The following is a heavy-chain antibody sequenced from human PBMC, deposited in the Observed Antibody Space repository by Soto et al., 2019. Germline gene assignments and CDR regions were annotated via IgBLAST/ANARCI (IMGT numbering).Heavy chain of an antibody. J-gene: IGHJ6*02. V-gene: IGHV1-18*01. CDR1: GYTFTSYG. Sequence: QVQLVQSGAEVKKPGASVKVSCKASGYTFTSYGISSVRQAPGQGLEWMGWISAYNGNTNYAQKLQGRVTMTTDTSTSTAYMELRSLRSDDTAVYYCARDRWYCSSTSCYDPYYYYGMDVWGQGTTVTVSS. D-gene: IGHD2-2*01. CDR3: ARDRWYCSSTSCYDPYYYYGMDV. CDR2: ISAYNGNT.